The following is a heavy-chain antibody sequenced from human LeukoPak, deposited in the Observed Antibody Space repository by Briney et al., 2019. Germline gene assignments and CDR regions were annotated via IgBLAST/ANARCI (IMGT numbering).Heavy chain of an antibody. CDR2: IYPGDSDT. D-gene: IGHD5-12*01. CDR3: AKRPYSGTDFDY. J-gene: IGHJ4*02. CDR1: GYTFSSYW. V-gene: IGHV5-51*01. Sequence: GESLKISLKVSGYTFSSYWIARVPQMPGKGLEYMGIIYPGDSDTTYSPSFQGPVTISPDKLTSTAYQQWSSLKASDSAMYYSAKRPYSGTDFDYWGQGTLVTVAS.